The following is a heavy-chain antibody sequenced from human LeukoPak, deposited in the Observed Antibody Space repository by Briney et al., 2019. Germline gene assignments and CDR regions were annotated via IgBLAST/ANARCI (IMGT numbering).Heavy chain of an antibody. V-gene: IGHV3-30-3*01. CDR2: ISYDGSNK. Sequence: GGSLRLSCAASGFTFSSYAMHWVRQAPGKGLEWVAVISYDGSNKYYADSVKGRFTISRDNSKNTLYLQMNSLGAEDTAVYYCARIIVVVPAAPFDYWGQGTLVTVSS. CDR3: ARIIVVVPAAPFDY. J-gene: IGHJ4*02. CDR1: GFTFSSYA. D-gene: IGHD2-2*01.